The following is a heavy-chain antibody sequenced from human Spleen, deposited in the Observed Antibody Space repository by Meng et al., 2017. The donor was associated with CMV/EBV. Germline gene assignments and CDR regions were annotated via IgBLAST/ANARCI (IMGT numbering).Heavy chain of an antibody. CDR2: IYSGGSM. Sequence: GESLKISCAASGFTVSSNYMSWVRQAPGKGLEWVSIIYSGGSMYYADSVKGRFSISRDISRNTLYVQMNSLEIEDTAVYYCARGRNTWNYFDFWGQGTLVTVSS. J-gene: IGHJ4*02. V-gene: IGHV3-53*05. CDR3: ARGRNTWNYFDF. CDR1: GFTVSSNY. D-gene: IGHD1-14*01.